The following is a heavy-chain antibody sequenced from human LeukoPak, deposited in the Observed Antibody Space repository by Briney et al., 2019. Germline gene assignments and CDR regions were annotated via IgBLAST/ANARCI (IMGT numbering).Heavy chain of an antibody. D-gene: IGHD3-22*01. V-gene: IGHV4-34*01. J-gene: IGHJ4*02. Sequence: SSETLSLTCAVYGGSFSGYYWSWIRQPPGKGLEWIGEINHSGSTNYNPSLKSRVTISVDTSKNQFSLKLSSVTAADTAVYYCARGGVSSSGYFAFDYWGQGTLVTVSS. CDR2: INHSGST. CDR1: GGSFSGYY. CDR3: ARGGVSSSGYFAFDY.